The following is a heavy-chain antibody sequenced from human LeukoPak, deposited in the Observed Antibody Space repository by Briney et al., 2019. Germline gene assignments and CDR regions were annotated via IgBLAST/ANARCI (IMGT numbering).Heavy chain of an antibody. J-gene: IGHJ3*02. D-gene: IGHD1-14*01. CDR1: GFTFSSYS. CDR3: AMFEGPEVHVDAFDM. CDR2: ISSSSSYI. Sequence: GGSLRLSCAASGFTFSSYSMNWVRQAPGKGLEWVSSISSSSSYIYYADSVKGRFTISRDNAKNSLYLQMNSLRAEDTAVYYCAMFEGPEVHVDAFDMWGQETMVTVSS. V-gene: IGHV3-21*01.